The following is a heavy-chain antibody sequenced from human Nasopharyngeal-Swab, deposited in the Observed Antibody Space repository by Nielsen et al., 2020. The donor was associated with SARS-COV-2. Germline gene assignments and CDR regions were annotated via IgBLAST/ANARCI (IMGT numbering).Heavy chain of an antibody. CDR3: ARLTGNDWFSDY. CDR2: ITSYNGNT. V-gene: IGHV1-18*01. Sequence: ASVKVSCKASGYTFSRHGLLWVRQAPGQGLEWLGGITSYNGNTNYAQEFQGRVTVTTDTSTSTGYMELRSLRSDDTAVYFCARLTGNDWFSDYWGQGTLVTVSS. CDR1: GYTFSRHG. D-gene: IGHD3-9*01. J-gene: IGHJ4*02.